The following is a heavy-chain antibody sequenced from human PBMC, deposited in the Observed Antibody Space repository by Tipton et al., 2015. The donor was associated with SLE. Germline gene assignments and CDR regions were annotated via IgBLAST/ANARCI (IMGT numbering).Heavy chain of an antibody. D-gene: IGHD4-17*01. Sequence: TLSLTCTVSGYSISSNSYWGWIRQPPGKGLEWIGSIYHSGSTYYNPSLKSRVTISVDTSKNQFSLKLSSVTAADTAVYYCARAVTTRTWDSDYFDYWGQGTLVTVSS. CDR2: IYHSGST. CDR3: ARAVTTRTWDSDYFDY. V-gene: IGHV4-38-2*02. CDR1: GYSISSNSY. J-gene: IGHJ4*02.